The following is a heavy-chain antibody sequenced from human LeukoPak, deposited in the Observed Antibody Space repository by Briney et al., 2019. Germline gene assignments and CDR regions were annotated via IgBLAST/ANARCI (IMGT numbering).Heavy chain of an antibody. V-gene: IGHV1-2*02. CDR3: ARGPEYSSSSHDY. CDR2: INPNSGGT. CDR1: GYTFTSYG. D-gene: IGHD6-6*01. J-gene: IGHJ4*02. Sequence: ASVKVSCKASGYTFTSYGISWVRQAPGQGLEWMGWINPNSGGTNYAQKFQGRVTMTRDTSISTAYMELSRLTSDDTAVYYCARGPEYSSSSHDYWGQGTLVTVSS.